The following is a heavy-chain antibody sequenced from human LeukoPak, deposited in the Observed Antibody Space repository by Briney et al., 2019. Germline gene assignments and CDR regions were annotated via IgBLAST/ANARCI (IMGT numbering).Heavy chain of an antibody. Sequence: GGSLRPSCAASGFTFSSYEMNWVRQAPGKGLEWVSYISSSGSTIYYADSVKGRFTISRDNAKNSLYLQMNSLRAEDTAVYYCARDGIDGAVGHYYSDYWGQGTLVTVSS. D-gene: IGHD1-26*01. CDR1: GFTFSSYE. V-gene: IGHV3-48*03. J-gene: IGHJ4*02. CDR3: ARDGIDGAVGHYYSDY. CDR2: ISSSGSTI.